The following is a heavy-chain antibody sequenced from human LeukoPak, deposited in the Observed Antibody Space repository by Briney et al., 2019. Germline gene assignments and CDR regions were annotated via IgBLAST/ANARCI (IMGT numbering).Heavy chain of an antibody. D-gene: IGHD2-2*01. J-gene: IGHJ4*02. CDR3: ARVPGYCSSTSCYAGHFDY. V-gene: IGHV1-69*01. CDR2: IIPIFGTA. Sequence: SVKVSCKASGGTFSSYAISWVRQAPGQGLEWMGGIIPIFGTANYAQKFQGRVTITADESTSTAYMELSSLRSGDTAVYYCARVPGYCSSTSCYAGHFDYWGQGTLVTVSS. CDR1: GGTFSSYA.